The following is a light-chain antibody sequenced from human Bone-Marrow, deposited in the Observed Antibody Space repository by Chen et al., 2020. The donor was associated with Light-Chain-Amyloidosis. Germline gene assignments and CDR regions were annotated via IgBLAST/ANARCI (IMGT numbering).Light chain of an antibody. Sequence: FMLTQRHSVSESPGKTGIVSCTRSSGSIATNYVQWYQQRPGRSPTTVIYEDDQRPSGVPDRFSGSIDRSSNSSSLTISELKTEDEADYYCQSYQGSSQGVFGGGTKLTVL. J-gene: IGLJ3*02. CDR3: QSYQGSSQGV. V-gene: IGLV6-57*01. CDR1: SGSIATNY. CDR2: EDD.